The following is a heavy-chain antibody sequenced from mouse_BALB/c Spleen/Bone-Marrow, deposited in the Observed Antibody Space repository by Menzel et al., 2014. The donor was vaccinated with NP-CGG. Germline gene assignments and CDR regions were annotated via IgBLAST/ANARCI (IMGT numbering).Heavy chain of an antibody. CDR3: ASSYYGTSQFAY. CDR2: IWAGGNT. D-gene: IGHD1-1*01. Sequence: VQLQQSGPGLVAPSQSLSITCTVSGFSLTSYGVHWVRQPPGKGLEWLGVIWAGGNTIYNSALMSRLSINKDNSKSHVFLKMNSLQTDDTAMYSCASSYYGTSQFAYWGQGTLVTVSA. CDR1: GFSLTSYG. V-gene: IGHV2-9*02. J-gene: IGHJ3*01.